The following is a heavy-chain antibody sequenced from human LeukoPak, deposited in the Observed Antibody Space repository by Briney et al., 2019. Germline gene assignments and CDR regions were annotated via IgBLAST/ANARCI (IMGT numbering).Heavy chain of an antibody. Sequence: GGSLRLSCAPSGFTLSSYSMNWVRQAPGKGLEWGSYISSGSTTIYYADSVKGRFTISRDNAKNSLYLQMNSLRADDTAVYYCARDVEQWLVRVYYFDYWGQGTLVTVSS. CDR2: ISSGSTTI. J-gene: IGHJ4*02. CDR3: ARDVEQWLVRVYYFDY. V-gene: IGHV3-48*01. CDR1: GFTLSSYS. D-gene: IGHD6-19*01.